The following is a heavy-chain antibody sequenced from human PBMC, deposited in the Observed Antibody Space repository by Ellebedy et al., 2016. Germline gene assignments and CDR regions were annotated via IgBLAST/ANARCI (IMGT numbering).Heavy chain of an antibody. Sequence: SETLSLXXTVSGGSVDTYYWTWIRQSPGKELEWIGYVFYGGSTKYNPSLRSRVTISLDTSRNQFSLKVTSVAAADTAVYYCARDVSLYSSSPSFDSWGQGTLVTVSS. CDR1: GGSVDTYY. D-gene: IGHD6-6*01. CDR3: ARDVSLYSSSPSFDS. CDR2: VFYGGST. V-gene: IGHV4-59*02. J-gene: IGHJ4*02.